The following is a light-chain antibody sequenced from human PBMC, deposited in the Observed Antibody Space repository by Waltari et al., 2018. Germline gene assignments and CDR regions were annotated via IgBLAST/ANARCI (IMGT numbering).Light chain of an antibody. J-gene: IGKJ2*01. Sequence: EIVLTPSPGTLSLSPGERATLSCRGSQSVSSSYLAWYQQKPGQAPRLLIYGASSRATGIPDRFSGSGSGTDFTLTISRLEPEDFAVYYCQQYGSSPLYTFGQGTKLEIK. CDR2: GAS. CDR1: QSVSSSY. V-gene: IGKV3-20*01. CDR3: QQYGSSPLYT.